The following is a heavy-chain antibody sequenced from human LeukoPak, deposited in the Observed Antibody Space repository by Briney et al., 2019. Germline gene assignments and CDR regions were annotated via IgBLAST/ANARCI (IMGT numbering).Heavy chain of an antibody. J-gene: IGHJ4*02. CDR3: ARRPAYYDSLTGYNPPDY. CDR2: IYYSGST. CDR1: GGSISSSSYY. V-gene: IGHV4-39*01. Sequence: SETLSLTCTVSGGSISSSSYYWGWIRQPPGKGLEWIGSIYYSGSTYYNPSLKSRVTISVDTSKNQFSLKLSSVTAADTAVYYCARRPAYYDSLTGYNPPDYWGQGTLVTVSS. D-gene: IGHD3-9*01.